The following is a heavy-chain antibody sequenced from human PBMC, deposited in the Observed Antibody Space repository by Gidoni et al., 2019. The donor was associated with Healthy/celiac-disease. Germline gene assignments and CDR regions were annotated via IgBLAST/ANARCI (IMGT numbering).Heavy chain of an antibody. Sequence: QVQLQESGPGLVKPSETLSLTCTVSGYSISSGYHWGWIRQPPGKGLEWIGSIYHSGSTYYNPSLKSRVTISVDTSKNQFSLKLSSVTAADTAVYYCARDDGGIDYWGQGTLVTVSS. CDR1: GYSISSGYH. J-gene: IGHJ4*02. V-gene: IGHV4-38-2*02. CDR2: IYHSGST. CDR3: ARDDGGIDY. D-gene: IGHD3-16*01.